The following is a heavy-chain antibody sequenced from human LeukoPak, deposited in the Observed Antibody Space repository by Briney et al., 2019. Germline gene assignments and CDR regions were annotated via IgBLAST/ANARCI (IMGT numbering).Heavy chain of an antibody. V-gene: IGHV3-23*01. Sequence: PGGSLRLSCAASGFTFSSYAMSWVRQAPGKGLEWVSAISGSGGSTYYADSVKGRFTISRDNSKNTLYLQMNSLRAEDTAVYYCAKEMLLLWFGELSGHNSHGIDYWGQGTLVTVSS. CDR2: ISGSGGST. CDR1: GFTFSSYA. D-gene: IGHD3-10*01. J-gene: IGHJ4*02. CDR3: AKEMLLLWFGELSGHNSHGIDY.